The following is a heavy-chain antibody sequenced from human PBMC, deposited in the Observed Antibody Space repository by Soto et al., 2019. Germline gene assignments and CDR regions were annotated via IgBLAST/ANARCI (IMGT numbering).Heavy chain of an antibody. D-gene: IGHD6-13*01. V-gene: IGHV3-9*01. CDR2: ISWNSGSI. CDR3: AKVAAAGPFDY. CDR1: GFTFDDYA. Sequence: EVQLVESGGRLVQPGRSLRLSCAASGFTFDDYAMHWVRQAPGKGLEWVSGISWNSGSIGYADSVKGRFTISRDNAKNSLYLQMNSLRAEDTALYYCAKVAAAGPFDYWGQGTLVTVSS. J-gene: IGHJ4*02.